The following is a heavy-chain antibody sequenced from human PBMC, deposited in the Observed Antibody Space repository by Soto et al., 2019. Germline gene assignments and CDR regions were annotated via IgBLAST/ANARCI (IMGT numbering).Heavy chain of an antibody. Sequence: QVQLVQSGAEVKKPGASVKVSCKASGYTFTSYYISWVRQAPGQGLEWMGWISAYNGNTNYAQKLQGRVAMTTTTSTSTAYMDRRSRRSDDTAVYDCARDLPRVDNWGQGTVVPVSS. CDR3: ARDLPRVDN. V-gene: IGHV1-18*01. J-gene: IGHJ4*02. CDR2: ISAYNGNT. CDR1: GYTFTSYY.